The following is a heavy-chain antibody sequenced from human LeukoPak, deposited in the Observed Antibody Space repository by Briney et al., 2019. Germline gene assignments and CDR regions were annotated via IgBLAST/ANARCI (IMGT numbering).Heavy chain of an antibody. Sequence: PGGSLRLSCAASGFSFTSAWMSWVRQAPGKGLEWVGRIKGKTAAGAQDYVASVKGRFTISRDESKNTLFLQMNSLKTEDTAVYYCITGDYDFWSGFYSPNHYFDYWGQGTLVTVSS. CDR3: ITGDYDFWSGFYSPNHYFDY. CDR2: IKGKTAAGAQ. J-gene: IGHJ4*02. D-gene: IGHD3-3*01. V-gene: IGHV3-15*01. CDR1: GFSFTSAW.